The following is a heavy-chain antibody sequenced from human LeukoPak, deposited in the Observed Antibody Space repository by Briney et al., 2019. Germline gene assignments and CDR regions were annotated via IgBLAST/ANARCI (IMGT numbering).Heavy chain of an antibody. D-gene: IGHD2-2*01. V-gene: IGHV3-7*01. CDR2: IKQDGSEK. CDR1: GFTFSSYW. J-gene: IGHJ6*02. Sequence: GSLRLSCAASGFTFSSYWMSWVRQAPGEGLEWVANIKQDGSEKYYVDSVKGRFTISRDNAKNSLYLQMNSLRAEDTAVYYCARVGYQLLTYYYGMDVWGQGTTVTVSS. CDR3: ARVGYQLLTYYYGMDV.